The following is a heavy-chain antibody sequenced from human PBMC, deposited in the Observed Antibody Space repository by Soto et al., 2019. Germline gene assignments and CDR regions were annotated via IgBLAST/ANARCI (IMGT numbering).Heavy chain of an antibody. J-gene: IGHJ6*02. CDR2: SIPIFGTA. Sequence: SVKVSCKASGGTFNNYPITWVRQAPGQGXEWMGGSIPIFGTANYAQKFQGRVTISVDESTSTAYMELSSLRSEDTAVYYCARGRGYSGDDHYYYFDMDVWGQGTTVTVSS. CDR3: ARGRGYSGDDHYYYFDMDV. CDR1: GGTFNNYP. D-gene: IGHD5-12*01. V-gene: IGHV1-69*13.